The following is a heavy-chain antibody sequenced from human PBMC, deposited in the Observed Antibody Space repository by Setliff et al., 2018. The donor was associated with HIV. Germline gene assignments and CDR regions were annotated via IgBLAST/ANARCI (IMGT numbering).Heavy chain of an antibody. CDR1: GFTFSSYA. CDR2: ISYDGSSK. V-gene: IGHV3-30-3*01. J-gene: IGHJ6*02. Sequence: PGGSLRLSCAASGFTFSSYAMHWVRQAPGKGLEWVAVISYDGSSKYYADSVKGRFTISRDNSKNTLYLQMNSLRAEDTAVYYCAREDVDTAMVWLSYYYYGMDVWGQGTTVTVSS. CDR3: AREDVDTAMVWLSYYYYGMDV. D-gene: IGHD5-18*01.